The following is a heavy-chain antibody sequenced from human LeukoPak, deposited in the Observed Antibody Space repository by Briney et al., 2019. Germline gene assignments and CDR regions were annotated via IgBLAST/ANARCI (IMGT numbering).Heavy chain of an antibody. V-gene: IGHV3-53*01. CDR2: IYGGGST. J-gene: IGHJ4*02. Sequence: PGGSLRLSCAASGFTVRNNYMSWVRRAPGKELECVSVIYGGGSTFYADSVKGRFTVSRDNSKNTLYLQMNSLRAEDTAVYYCTRDLYYDNSGYFYHDYWGQGTLVTVSS. CDR3: TRDLYYDNSGYFYHDY. D-gene: IGHD3-22*01. CDR1: GFTVRNNY.